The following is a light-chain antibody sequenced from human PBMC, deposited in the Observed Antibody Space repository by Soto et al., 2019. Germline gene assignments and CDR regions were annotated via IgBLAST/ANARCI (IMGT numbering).Light chain of an antibody. CDR1: QSISNTY. CDR3: QQFGSSPTWT. J-gene: IGKJ1*01. V-gene: IGKV3-20*01. Sequence: EIALTQSPGTLSLSPGERAILSCRASQSISNTYLAWYQQKPGQPPRLLIYGASSRPTGIPDRFSGSGSGTDFTLTITRLEPEDFAVYYCQQFGSSPTWTFGQGTKVDIK. CDR2: GAS.